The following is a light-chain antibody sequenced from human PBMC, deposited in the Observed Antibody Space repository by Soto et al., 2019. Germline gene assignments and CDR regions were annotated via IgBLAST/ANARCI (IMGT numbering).Light chain of an antibody. Sequence: EIVLTQSPATLSLSPGERATLSCRASQSVSSYLAWYQQKNGQAPRLLIYDASNRATGIPARFSGSGYGTEFNLTISSLQTDDFATYYCQHYNSYSEAFGQGTKVDIK. V-gene: IGKV3-11*01. J-gene: IGKJ1*01. CDR3: QHYNSYSEA. CDR2: DAS. CDR1: QSVSSY.